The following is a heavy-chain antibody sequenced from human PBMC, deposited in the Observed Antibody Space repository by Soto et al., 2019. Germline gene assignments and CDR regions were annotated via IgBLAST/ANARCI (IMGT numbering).Heavy chain of an antibody. Sequence: PGGSLRLSCAASGFTFSSYAMHWVRQAPGKGLEWVAVISYDGSNKYYADSVKGRFTIPRDNSKNTLYLQMNSLRAEDTAVYYCARALPLVYYYDSSGYYSDWGQGTLVTVSS. CDR3: ARALPLVYYYDSSGYYSD. J-gene: IGHJ1*01. CDR2: ISYDGSNK. V-gene: IGHV3-30-3*01. D-gene: IGHD3-22*01. CDR1: GFTFSSYA.